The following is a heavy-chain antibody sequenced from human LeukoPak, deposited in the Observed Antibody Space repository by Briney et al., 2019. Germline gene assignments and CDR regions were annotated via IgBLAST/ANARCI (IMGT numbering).Heavy chain of an antibody. J-gene: IGHJ6*02. D-gene: IGHD2-15*01. CDR3: ARGPLGYCSGGSCPRGYYYYYGMDV. Sequence: GGSLRLSCAASGFTFSSYGMHWVRQAPGKGLEWVAVIWYDGSNKYYADSVKGRFTISRDNSKNTLYLQMNSLRAEDTAVYYCARGPLGYCSGGSCPRGYYYYYGMDVRGQGTTVTVSS. CDR2: IWYDGSNK. V-gene: IGHV3-33*01. CDR1: GFTFSSYG.